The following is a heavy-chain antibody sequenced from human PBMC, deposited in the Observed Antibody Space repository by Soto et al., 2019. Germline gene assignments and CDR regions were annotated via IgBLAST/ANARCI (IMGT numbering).Heavy chain of an antibody. J-gene: IGHJ6*02. Sequence: SETLSLSCTVSGGSISSYYWSWIRQPPGKGLEWIGYIYYSGSTNYNPSLKSRVTISVDTSKNQLSLKLSFVTAADTAVYYCAKERAVPGRDHYGIAVWGQGTTVTVSS. CDR3: AKERAVPGRDHYGIAV. CDR2: IYYSGST. V-gene: IGHV4-59*01. CDR1: GGSISSYY. D-gene: IGHD2-2*01.